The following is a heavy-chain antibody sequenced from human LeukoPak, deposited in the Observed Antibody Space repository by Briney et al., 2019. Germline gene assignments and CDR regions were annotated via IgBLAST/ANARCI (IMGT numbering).Heavy chain of an antibody. J-gene: IGHJ4*02. V-gene: IGHV3-23*01. Sequence: PGGSLRLSCAASGFTFSSYAMSWVRQAPGKGLEWLSAIKRSGGTTYYSDSVKGRFTISRDNSKNTLYLQMNSLRAEDTAVYYCARRYYDSSGYGLDYWGQGTLVTVSS. CDR1: GFTFSSYA. CDR3: ARRYYDSSGYGLDY. D-gene: IGHD3-22*01. CDR2: IKRSGGTT.